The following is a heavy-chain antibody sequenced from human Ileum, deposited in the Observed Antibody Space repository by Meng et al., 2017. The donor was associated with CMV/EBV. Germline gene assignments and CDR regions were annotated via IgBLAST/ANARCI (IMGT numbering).Heavy chain of an antibody. J-gene: IGHJ4*02. CDR3: AKLGASSPAY. CDR1: GFTFSSYD. V-gene: IGHV3-13*01. Sequence: RLSFAASGFTFSSYDIHWVRQATGKGLEWVSAIGTAGDTYYPGSVKGRFTISRDNTWNTVFLQMNSLRADDTAVYYCAKLGASSPAYWGQGTLVTVSS. CDR2: IGTAGDT. D-gene: IGHD1-26*01.